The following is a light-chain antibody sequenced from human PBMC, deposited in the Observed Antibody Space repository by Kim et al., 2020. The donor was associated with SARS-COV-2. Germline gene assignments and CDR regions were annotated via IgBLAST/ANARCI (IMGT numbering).Light chain of an antibody. CDR3: NSRDSSGNHLGV. CDR1: SLRSYY. V-gene: IGLV3-19*01. CDR2: GKN. J-gene: IGLJ1*01. Sequence: SSELTQDPAVSVALGQTVRITCQGDSLRSYYASWYQQKPGQAPVLVIYGKNNRHSGIPDRFSGSSSGNTASLTITGAQAEDEADYYCNSRDSSGNHLGVF.